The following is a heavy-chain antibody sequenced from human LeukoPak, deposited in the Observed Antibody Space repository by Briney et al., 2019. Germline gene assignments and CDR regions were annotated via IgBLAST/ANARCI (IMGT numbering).Heavy chain of an antibody. CDR3: ARGEGWHCSGSDCFTHWFDP. D-gene: IGHD2-21*02. CDR1: GFTFSSYG. Sequence: TGGSLRLSCAVSGFTFSSYGMHWVRQAPGKGLEWVAVISYDGSNKYYADSVKGRFTISRDNAKKTLYLQMNSLRPEDTAVYYCARGEGWHCSGSDCFTHWFDPWGQGTLVTVSS. CDR2: ISYDGSNK. V-gene: IGHV3-30*03. J-gene: IGHJ5*02.